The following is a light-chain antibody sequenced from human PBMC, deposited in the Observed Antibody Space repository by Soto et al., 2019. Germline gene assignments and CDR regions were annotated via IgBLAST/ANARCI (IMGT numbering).Light chain of an antibody. V-gene: IGKV1-5*01. Sequence: DIQMTQSPSTLSASVGDRVTITCRASQSISSWLAWYQQKPGKAPKLLIYDASSLESGVPSRFSGSGSGTEFTLTISSLQPDDFATYSCQLYNSYPWTFGQGTKV. CDR3: QLYNSYPWT. J-gene: IGKJ1*01. CDR2: DAS. CDR1: QSISSW.